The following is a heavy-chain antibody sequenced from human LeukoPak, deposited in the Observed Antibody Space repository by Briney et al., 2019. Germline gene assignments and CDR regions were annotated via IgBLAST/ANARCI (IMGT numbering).Heavy chain of an antibody. CDR1: GFPFSLYA. J-gene: IGHJ4*02. CDR2: ISGSGDST. CDR3: AKERGCSGISLDY. D-gene: IGHD1-26*01. Sequence: GSLPLPGVASGFPFSLYAMNWVRQAPGKGVEWVSSISGSGDSTHYVDSVQGRFTISRDISKNTLYLQMNSLRAEDMALYYCAKERGCSGISLDYWGQGTLLAVSS. V-gene: IGHV3-23*02.